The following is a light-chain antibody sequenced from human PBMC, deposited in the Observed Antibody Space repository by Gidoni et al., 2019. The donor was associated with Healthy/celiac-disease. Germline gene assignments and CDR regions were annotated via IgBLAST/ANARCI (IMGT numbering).Light chain of an antibody. V-gene: IGKV1-13*02. CDR1: EGISSA. Sequence: AIQLTQSTSSLSASGGDRVTITCRASEGISSALAWYQQKPGKAPKLLIYDASSLESGVPSRFSGSGSGTYFTLTISSLQPEDFATYYCQQFNSYPLTFGGGTKVEIK. CDR2: DAS. J-gene: IGKJ4*01. CDR3: QQFNSYPLT.